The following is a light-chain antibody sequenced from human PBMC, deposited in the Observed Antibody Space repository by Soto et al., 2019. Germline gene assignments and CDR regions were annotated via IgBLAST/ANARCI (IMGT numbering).Light chain of an antibody. CDR2: AAS. CDR3: QHLNSYPPAWT. Sequence: DIQLTQSPSFLSASVGDRVTITCRASQGISSYLAWYQQKPGKAPKLLIYAASTLQSGVPSRFSGSGSGTEFTLTISSLQPEDFATYYCQHLNSYPPAWTFGQGTKVEIK. V-gene: IGKV1-9*01. J-gene: IGKJ1*01. CDR1: QGISSY.